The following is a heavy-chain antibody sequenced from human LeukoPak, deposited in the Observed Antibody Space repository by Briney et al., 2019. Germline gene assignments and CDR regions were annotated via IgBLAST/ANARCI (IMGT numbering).Heavy chain of an antibody. CDR2: ISAYNGNT. V-gene: IGHV1-18*01. Sequence: ASVKVSCKASGYTFTSYGISWVRQAPGQGLEWMGWISAYNGNTNYAQKLQGRVTMTTDTSTSTAYMELRSLRSDDTAVYYCARGRRDSGSYYRFRGIFDYWGQGTLVTVSS. CDR1: GYTFTSYG. CDR3: ARGRRDSGSYYRFRGIFDY. D-gene: IGHD1-26*01. J-gene: IGHJ4*02.